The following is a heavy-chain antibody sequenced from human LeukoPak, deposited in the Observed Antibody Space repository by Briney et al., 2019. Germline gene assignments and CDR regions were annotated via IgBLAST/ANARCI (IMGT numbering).Heavy chain of an antibody. Sequence: GGSLRLSCAASAFTFSSYTMNWVRQAPGKGLERVSAISGSGVGTYYADSVKGRFTISRDNSWNTLYLQMSSLRAEDTAVYYCAKDQVISGSEASDIWGQGTMVTVSS. CDR3: AKDQVISGSEASDI. CDR1: AFTFSSYT. V-gene: IGHV3-23*01. D-gene: IGHD2-21*01. J-gene: IGHJ3*02. CDR2: ISGSGVGT.